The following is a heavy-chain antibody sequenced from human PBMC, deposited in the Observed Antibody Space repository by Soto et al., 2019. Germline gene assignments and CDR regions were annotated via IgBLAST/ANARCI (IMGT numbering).Heavy chain of an antibody. CDR1: GFTFSTYN. Sequence: EVQLVESGGVLVKPGESLKLSCAVAGFTFSTYNMNWVRQAPGKGLEWVSSINGRGNYIYYADSGKGRFTISRDNAKNSLYLEMNRLRVEDTAVYYCVREEGIVGDTSAFDIWGQGTMVTVSS. D-gene: IGHD1-26*01. CDR2: INGRGNYI. J-gene: IGHJ3*02. CDR3: VREEGIVGDTSAFDI. V-gene: IGHV3-21*06.